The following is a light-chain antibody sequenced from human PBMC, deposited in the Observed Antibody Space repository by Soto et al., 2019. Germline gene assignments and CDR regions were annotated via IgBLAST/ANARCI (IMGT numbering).Light chain of an antibody. CDR2: AAS. CDR1: QSISSY. J-gene: IGKJ2*01. CDR3: QQSYSTPYT. V-gene: IGKV1-39*01. Sequence: DLQMTQSPSSLSASVGDRVTITCRASQSISSYLNWYQQKPGKAPKLLIYAASSLQSGVPSRFSGSESGTEFTLTISNLQPEAFETYYCQQSYSTPYTFGQGTKLEIK.